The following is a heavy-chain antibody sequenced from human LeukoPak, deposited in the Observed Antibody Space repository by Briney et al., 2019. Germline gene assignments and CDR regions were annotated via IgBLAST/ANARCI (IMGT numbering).Heavy chain of an antibody. CDR1: GFTVSSYA. CDR2: ISGSGGST. V-gene: IGHV3-23*01. CDR3: AKEDDFWSGYLTYYYYYGMDV. J-gene: IGHJ6*02. Sequence: GSLRLSCAASGFTVSSYAMSWVRQAPGKGLEWVSAISGSGGSTYYADSVKGRFTISRDNSKNTLYLQMNSLRAEDTAVYYCAKEDDFWSGYLTYYYYYGMDVWGQGTTVTVSS. D-gene: IGHD3-3*01.